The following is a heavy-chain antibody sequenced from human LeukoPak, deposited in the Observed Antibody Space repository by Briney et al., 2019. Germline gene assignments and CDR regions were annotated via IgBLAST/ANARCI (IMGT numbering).Heavy chain of an antibody. CDR1: GGTFSSYA. CDR2: IIPIFGTA. D-gene: IGHD5-18*01. Sequence: SVTVSCKASGGTFSSYAISWVRQAPGQGLEWMGGIIPIFGTANYAQKFQGRVTITADESTSTAYMELSSLRSEDTAVYYCARARAHQLWFNFDYWGQGTLVTVSS. V-gene: IGHV1-69*13. J-gene: IGHJ4*02. CDR3: ARARAHQLWFNFDY.